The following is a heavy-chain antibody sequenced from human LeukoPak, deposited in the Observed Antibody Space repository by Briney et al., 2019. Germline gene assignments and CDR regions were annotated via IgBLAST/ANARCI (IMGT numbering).Heavy chain of an antibody. Sequence: ASVKVSCKASGYTFTGYYMHWVRQAPGRGLEWMGWINPNSGGTNYAQKFQGRVTMTRDTSISTAYMELSRLRSDDTAVYYCARERADNWNYAFDYWGQGTLVTVSS. CDR2: INPNSGGT. CDR1: GYTFTGYY. V-gene: IGHV1-2*02. J-gene: IGHJ4*02. D-gene: IGHD1-7*01. CDR3: ARERADNWNYAFDY.